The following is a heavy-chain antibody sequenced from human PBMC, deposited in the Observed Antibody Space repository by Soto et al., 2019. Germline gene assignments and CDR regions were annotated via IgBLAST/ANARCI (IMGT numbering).Heavy chain of an antibody. Sequence: QLQLQESGPGLVKPSETLSLTCTVSGGSISGYYWSWIRQPPGKGLEWIAYIYYSGSSNSNPSLKSRVTISVDTSKNQLSLKLSSVTAADTAVYYCARHSNEYRKSLDYWGQGILVTVSS. CDR3: ARHSNEYRKSLDY. CDR2: IYYSGSS. D-gene: IGHD1-1*01. V-gene: IGHV4-59*08. J-gene: IGHJ4*02. CDR1: GGSISGYY.